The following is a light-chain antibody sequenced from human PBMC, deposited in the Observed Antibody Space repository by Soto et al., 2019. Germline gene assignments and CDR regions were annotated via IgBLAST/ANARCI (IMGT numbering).Light chain of an antibody. J-gene: IGKJ1*01. CDR2: AAF. CDR1: QSISTW. CDR3: QQSNNFTQT. Sequence: DIQMTQSPSSVSASVGDRVTITCRASQSISTWLAWYQQQPGKAPKLLISAAFNLQSGVPSRFSGSGSGTDFTLTLSTLQTEDSATYYCQQSNNFTQTFGQGTKVDIK. V-gene: IGKV1-12*01.